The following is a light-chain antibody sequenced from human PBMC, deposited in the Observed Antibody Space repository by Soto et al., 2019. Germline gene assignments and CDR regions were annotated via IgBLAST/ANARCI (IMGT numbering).Light chain of an antibody. CDR2: GES. J-gene: IGKJ1*01. CDR1: QNIGIY. Sequence: DIQMSQSPPSLSASVGDRVTITCRASQNIGIYLNWYQQKPGKAPNLLIYGESNLQTGVPSRFSASGSGTDFSLAISSMQPEAFATYYCQQSYTSPWTCGQGTNVEI. CDR3: QQSYTSPWT. V-gene: IGKV1-39*01.